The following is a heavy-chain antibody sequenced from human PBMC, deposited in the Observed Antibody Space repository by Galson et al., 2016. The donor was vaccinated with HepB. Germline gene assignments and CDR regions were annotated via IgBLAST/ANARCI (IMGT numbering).Heavy chain of an antibody. CDR2: ITTSEATT. CDR1: GFTFSTYT. CDR3: ARPYDSASFYHYAMDV. J-gene: IGHJ6*04. Sequence: SLRLSCAASGFTFSTYTMNWVRQAPGKGLEWLSYITTSEATTQYADSAKGRFTISRDNAKNSLYLQMNSLRAEDTAVYYCARPYDSASFYHYAMDVWGKGNTVTVSA. D-gene: IGHD3-10*01. V-gene: IGHV3-48*01.